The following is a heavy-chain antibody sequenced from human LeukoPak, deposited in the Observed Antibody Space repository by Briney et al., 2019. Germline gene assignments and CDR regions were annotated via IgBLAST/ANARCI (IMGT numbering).Heavy chain of an antibody. D-gene: IGHD4/OR15-4a*01. CDR3: ANEVRPNDY. CDR2: IDISGGST. J-gene: IGHJ4*02. V-gene: IGHV3-23*01. Sequence: PGGSLRLSCAVSGFTLSSHAMCWVRQAPGKGLEWVSSIDISGGSTYYADSVKGRFTISRDNSRNTLYLQMNSLRAEDTALYFCANEVRPNDYWGQGTLVTVSS. CDR1: GFTLSSHA.